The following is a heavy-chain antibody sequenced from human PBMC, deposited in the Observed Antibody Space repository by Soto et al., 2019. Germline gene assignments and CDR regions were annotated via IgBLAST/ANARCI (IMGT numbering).Heavy chain of an antibody. CDR3: ARIIRYSSPLGLWLDP. D-gene: IGHD6-19*01. V-gene: IGHV1-2*02. CDR2: INPNSGGT. J-gene: IGHJ5*02. Sequence: ASVKVSCKASGYIFTDYYIHWVRQAPGQGLEWMGWINPNSGGTNYAQKFQGRVTMTRDTSISTAYMELNRLTSDDTAVFYCARIIRYSSPLGLWLDPWGQGTLVTVSS. CDR1: GYIFTDYY.